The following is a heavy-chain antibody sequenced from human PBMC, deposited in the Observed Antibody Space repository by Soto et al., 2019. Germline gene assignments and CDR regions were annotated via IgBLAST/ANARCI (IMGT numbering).Heavy chain of an antibody. CDR1: GGSISSSHW. V-gene: IGHV4-4*02. D-gene: IGHD1-26*01. CDR2: IFHRGTT. CDR3: ARQPERGDQPEGFDY. Sequence: QVQLQESGPGLVKPSGTLSLTCAVSGGSISSSHWWSWVRQPPGKGLEWIGEIFHRGTTNYNPSLKSRVTISVDKSKNQFSLKLNSVTAADTAVYYCARQPERGDQPEGFDYWGQGTLATVSS. J-gene: IGHJ4*02.